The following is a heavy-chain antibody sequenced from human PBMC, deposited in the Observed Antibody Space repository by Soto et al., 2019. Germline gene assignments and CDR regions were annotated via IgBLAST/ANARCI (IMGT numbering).Heavy chain of an antibody. J-gene: IGHJ6*02. CDR1: GYSFTSSG. CDR3: ATDPYCGSAPGCSSLDV. D-gene: IGHD2-21*01. Sequence: QVQLVQSGAEVKKPGASVKVSCKASGYSFTSSGFSWVRQAPGQGLEWMGWISAYNGNTNYAQKFKDRITLTTDTATSTDYMELGNLRSDDTAVYYCATDPYCGSAPGCSSLDVWGQGTTVSVSS. V-gene: IGHV1-18*04. CDR2: ISAYNGNT.